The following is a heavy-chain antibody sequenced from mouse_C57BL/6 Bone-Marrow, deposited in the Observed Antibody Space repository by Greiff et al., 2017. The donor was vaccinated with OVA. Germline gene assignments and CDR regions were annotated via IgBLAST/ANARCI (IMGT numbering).Heavy chain of an antibody. CDR1: GYTFTSSG. Sequence: QVQLQQSGAELARPGASVKLSCKASGYTFTSSGISWVKQRTGQGLEWIGEIYPRSGNTYYNEKFKGKATLTADKSSSTAYMELRSLTSEDSAVYFCAGSPQYWYFDVWGTGTTVTVSS. CDR2: IYPRSGNT. V-gene: IGHV1-81*01. CDR3: AGSPQYWYFDV. J-gene: IGHJ1*03.